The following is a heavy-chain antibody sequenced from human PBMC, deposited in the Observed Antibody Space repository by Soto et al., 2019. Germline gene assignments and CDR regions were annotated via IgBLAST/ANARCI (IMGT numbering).Heavy chain of an antibody. CDR2: IIPIFGTA. V-gene: IGHV1-69*13. J-gene: IGHJ4*02. Sequence: WASVKVSCKASGGTFSSYAISWVRQAPGQGLEWMGGIIPIFGTANYAQKFQGRVTITADESTSTAYMELSSLRSEDTAVYYCARVRYCSSTSCYVFDYWGQGTLVTVYS. CDR1: GGTFSSYA. D-gene: IGHD2-2*01. CDR3: ARVRYCSSTSCYVFDY.